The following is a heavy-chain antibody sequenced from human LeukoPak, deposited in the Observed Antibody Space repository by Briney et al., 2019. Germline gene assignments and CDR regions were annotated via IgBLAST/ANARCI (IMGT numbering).Heavy chain of an antibody. CDR3: ARSFLTGYPFDY. CDR1: GGSISSGDYY. CDR2: IYYSGST. J-gene: IGHJ4*02. V-gene: IGHV4-30-4*01. D-gene: IGHD3-9*01. Sequence: PSQTLSLTCTVSGGSISSGDYYWSWIRQPPGKGLEWIGYIYYSGSTYYNPSLKSRVTISVDTSKNQFSLKLSSVTAADTAVYYCARSFLTGYPFDYCGQGTLVTVSS.